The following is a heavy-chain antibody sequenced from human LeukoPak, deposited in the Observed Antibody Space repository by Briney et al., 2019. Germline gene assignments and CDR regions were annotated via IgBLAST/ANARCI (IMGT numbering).Heavy chain of an antibody. D-gene: IGHD2-15*01. CDR1: GITFTDYW. J-gene: IGHJ4*02. CDR3: ARGLESCSSGSCFNY. Sequence: GGSLRLSCAASGITFTDYWLHWVRRAPGKGLEWVSLIYSSGSTYYAASVKGRFTISRDHSKNTLYLQMNSLRAEDAALYYCARGLESCSSGSCFNYWGQGTLVTVSS. V-gene: IGHV3-53*01. CDR2: IYSSGST.